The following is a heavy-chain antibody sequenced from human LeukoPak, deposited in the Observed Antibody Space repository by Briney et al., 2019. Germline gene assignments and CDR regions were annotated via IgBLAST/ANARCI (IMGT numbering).Heavy chain of an antibody. J-gene: IGHJ4*02. CDR1: GGSISPYY. CDR2: IYYSGTT. Sequence: SETLSLTCTVSGGSISPYYWSWIRQPPGKGLEWIGYIYYSGTTNYNPSLQSRVTISVATSKNQFSLKLSSVTAADTALYYCARDRASAGGFDYWGQGTLVTVSS. D-gene: IGHD2-15*01. CDR3: ARDRASAGGFDY. V-gene: IGHV4-59*01.